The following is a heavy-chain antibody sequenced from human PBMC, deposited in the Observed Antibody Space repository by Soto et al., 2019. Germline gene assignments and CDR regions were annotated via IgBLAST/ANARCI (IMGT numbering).Heavy chain of an antibody. V-gene: IGHV4-4*09. Sequence: SETLSLTCTVSGGAINSYYWSWIRQPPGKGLEWIGTISHSGDTYYNPSLKSRVTISIDTAKNHLSLILSSVTAADTATYYCTRIYCTTTSCFINGMDVWGQGTTVTVSS. CDR1: GGAINSYY. J-gene: IGHJ6*02. D-gene: IGHD2-2*01. CDR3: TRIYCTTTSCFINGMDV. CDR2: ISHSGDT.